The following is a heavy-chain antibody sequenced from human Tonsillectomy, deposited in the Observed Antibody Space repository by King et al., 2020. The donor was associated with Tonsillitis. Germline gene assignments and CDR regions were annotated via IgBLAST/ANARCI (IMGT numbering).Heavy chain of an antibody. J-gene: IGHJ3*02. CDR3: AREIGYGSGGSCYFGAFDI. CDR1: GGSISSYY. D-gene: IGHD2-15*01. V-gene: IGHV4-59*01. Sequence: QLQESGPGLVKPSETLSLTCTVSGGSISSYYWSWIRQPPGQGLEWIGYIYYSGSTNYNLSLKSRVTITVDTSKNQFSLKLSSVTAADTAVYYCAREIGYGSGGSCYFGAFDIWGQGTMVTVSS. CDR2: IYYSGST.